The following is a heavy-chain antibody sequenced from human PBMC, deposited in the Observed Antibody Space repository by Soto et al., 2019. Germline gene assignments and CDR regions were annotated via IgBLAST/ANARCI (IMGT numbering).Heavy chain of an antibody. J-gene: IGHJ4*02. CDR1: GYTFNGYY. CDR2: INPNSGGT. V-gene: IGHV1-2*02. D-gene: IGHD2-15*01. Sequence: ASVKVSCKASGYTFNGYYMHWVRQAPGQGLEWMGWINPNSGGTNYAQKFQGRVTMTRDTSISAAYMELSRVRSNDTAVYYCARDVAGGLFDYWGQGTLVTVSS. CDR3: ARDVAGGLFDY.